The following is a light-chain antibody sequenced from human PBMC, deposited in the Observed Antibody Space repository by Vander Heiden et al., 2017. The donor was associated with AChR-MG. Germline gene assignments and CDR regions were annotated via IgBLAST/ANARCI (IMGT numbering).Light chain of an antibody. Sequence: QTVVTQQPSFSVPPGATVTLTCGLSSGSVATTYYPSWYQQTPGQAPPSPTHSPNTRSAGVPGRFAAYILGTNAVPTITGPQADDASHYCGVLYVGSGVRVFGGGTKLTVL. CDR2: SPN. J-gene: IGLJ3*02. CDR3: VLYVGSGVRV. CDR1: SGSVATTYY. V-gene: IGLV8-61*01.